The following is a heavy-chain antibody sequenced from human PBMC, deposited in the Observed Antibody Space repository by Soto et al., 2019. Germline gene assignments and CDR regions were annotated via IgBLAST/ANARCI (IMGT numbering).Heavy chain of an antibody. CDR3: ARGHSYAYEDFDY. CDR1: DFTFSASY. D-gene: IGHD5-18*01. J-gene: IGHJ4*02. V-gene: IGHV3-11*01. CDR2: ISSSGSSI. Sequence: GGSLRLPCAPSDFTFSASYMGWIRQAPRRGLEWISYISSSGSSIYYADSVKGRFTISRDNAKNSLYLQMNSLRAEDTAVYYCARGHSYAYEDFDYCGQGTLVTVSS.